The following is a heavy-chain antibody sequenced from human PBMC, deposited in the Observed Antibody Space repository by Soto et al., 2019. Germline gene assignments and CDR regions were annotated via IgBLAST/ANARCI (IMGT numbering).Heavy chain of an antibody. J-gene: IGHJ4*02. Sequence: GGSLRLSCEASGFAIRSNAIHWVRQAPGKGLEWVAVISFEGSYKYYADSVKGRFTVSRDNSKNTVSLQMDSLTGEDSALYYCVRAAGIAAAGSSQGVLWGQGTLVTVSS. D-gene: IGHD6-13*01. CDR1: GFAIRSNA. CDR3: VRAAGIAAAGSSQGVL. CDR2: ISFEGSYK. V-gene: IGHV3-30*04.